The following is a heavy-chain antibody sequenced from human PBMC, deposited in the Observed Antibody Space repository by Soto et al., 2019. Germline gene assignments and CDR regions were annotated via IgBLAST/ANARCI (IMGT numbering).Heavy chain of an antibody. CDR1: GFNDSSNY. CDR3: ARDRIPTGMDV. Sequence: PGAALKSSCAAPGFNDSSNYMSWVRQTPGKGLEWVSVIYSGGSTYYADSVKGRFTISRDNSKNTLYLQMNSLRAEDTAVYYCARDRIPTGMDVWGQGTTVTVSS. J-gene: IGHJ6*02. CDR2: IYSGGST. V-gene: IGHV3-66*01.